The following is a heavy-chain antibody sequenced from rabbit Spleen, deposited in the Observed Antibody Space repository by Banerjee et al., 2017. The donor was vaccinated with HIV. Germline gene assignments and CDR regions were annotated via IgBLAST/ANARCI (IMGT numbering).Heavy chain of an antibody. CDR3: ARDLVVAIGWNFNL. CDR2: INSNSGST. Sequence: SLEESGGDLVKPGASLTLTCTASGFSLSNNYVMSWVRQAPGKGLEWIGCINSNSGSTVYATWAKGRFTISRTSSTTVALQMTSLTAADTATYFCARDLVVAIGWNFNLWGPGTPSPS. J-gene: IGHJ4*01. D-gene: IGHD3-3*01. CDR1: GFSLSNNYV. V-gene: IGHV1S40*01.